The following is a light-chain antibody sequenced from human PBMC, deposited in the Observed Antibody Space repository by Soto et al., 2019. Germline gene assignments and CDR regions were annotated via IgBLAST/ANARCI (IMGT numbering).Light chain of an antibody. CDR1: QGVSSS. Sequence: EIVMTQSQATLSVSPGERAALSCRANQGVSSSLAWYQQKPGQAPRLLIYGASTRATGIPARFSGSGSGTEFTLTIGSLQSEDVAVYYCQQYNNWPPTFGGGTKLEIK. CDR3: QQYNNWPPT. J-gene: IGKJ4*01. V-gene: IGKV3-15*01. CDR2: GAS.